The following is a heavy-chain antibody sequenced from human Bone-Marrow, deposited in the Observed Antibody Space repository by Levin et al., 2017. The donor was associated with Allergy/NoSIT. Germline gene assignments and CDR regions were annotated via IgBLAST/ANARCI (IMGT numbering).Heavy chain of an antibody. J-gene: IGHJ6*02. Sequence: PGGSLRLSCAASGFTFDDYPMHWVRQPPGKGLEWVSSINWNGAALDYADSVKGRFTISRDNAKNSLYLQMKSLTTEDTALYYCVKDRVHSTSMDYYYYSAMDVWGQGTTVTVSS. CDR3: VKDRVHSTSMDYYYYSAMDV. CDR1: GFTFDDYP. V-gene: IGHV3-9*01. CDR2: INWNGAAL. D-gene: IGHD2/OR15-2a*01.